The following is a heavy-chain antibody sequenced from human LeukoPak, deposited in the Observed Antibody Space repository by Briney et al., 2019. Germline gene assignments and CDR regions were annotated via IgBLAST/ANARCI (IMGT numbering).Heavy chain of an antibody. CDR3: AAVYITMVRDYGMDV. V-gene: IGHV1-69*06. J-gene: IGHJ6*04. CDR2: IIPIFGTA. Sequence: SVTVSCKGSVGTFSSYAISRVRQAPGQGLEWVGGIIPIFGTANYAQKFQGRVTITADKSTSTAYMELSSLRSEDTAVYYCAAVYITMVRDYGMDVWGKGTTVTVSS. CDR1: VGTFSSYA. D-gene: IGHD3-10*01.